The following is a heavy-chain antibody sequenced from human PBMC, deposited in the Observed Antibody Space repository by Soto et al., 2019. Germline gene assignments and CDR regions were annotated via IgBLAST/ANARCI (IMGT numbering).Heavy chain of an antibody. Sequence: EVQLLESGGGLVQPGGSLRLSCAASGFTFSSYAMSWVRQAPGKGLEWVSAISGSGGSTYYADSVNGRFTISRDNSKYTLYLQMNSLRAEDTAVYYCATLWDIVVGYFDYWGQGTLVTVSS. J-gene: IGHJ4*02. CDR3: ATLWDIVVGYFDY. CDR2: ISGSGGST. V-gene: IGHV3-23*01. CDR1: GFTFSSYA. D-gene: IGHD2-2*01.